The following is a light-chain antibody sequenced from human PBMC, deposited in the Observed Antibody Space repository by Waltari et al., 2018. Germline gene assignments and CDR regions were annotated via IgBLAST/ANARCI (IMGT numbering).Light chain of an antibody. V-gene: IGKV2-28*01. CDR2: SGS. CDR3: MQALQTPLT. Sequence: DVVMTQSPLFLPVTPGEPASISCRSSQTLLNSNGYNYLDWFLQKPGQSPQLLIYSGSTRASGVPDRFSGSGAVTDFTLKISSVEAADVGIYYCMQALQTPLTFGGGTKVEIK. CDR1: QTLLNSNGYNY. J-gene: IGKJ4*01.